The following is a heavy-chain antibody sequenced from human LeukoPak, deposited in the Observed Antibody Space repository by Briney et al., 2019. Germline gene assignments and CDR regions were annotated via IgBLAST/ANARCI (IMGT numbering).Heavy chain of an antibody. CDR1: VDTFTNAY. V-gene: IGHV1-46*03. Sequence: ASVKVSCKASVDTFTNAYMHCVRRAPGQGLEWMGMIDPSSGDTMYAQKFQGRVTVTRDTSTSTVYMDLSSLTSEDTGVYFCAANPLHYWRRGSLVTVSS. J-gene: IGHJ4*02. CDR3: AANPLHY. CDR2: IDPSSGDT.